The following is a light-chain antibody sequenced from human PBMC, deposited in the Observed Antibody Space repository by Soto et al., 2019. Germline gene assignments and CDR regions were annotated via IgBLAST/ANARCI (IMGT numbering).Light chain of an antibody. CDR2: SIS. CDR3: LLYYGGAWV. Sequence: QTVVTQEPSLTVSPGGTVTLTCASSTGAVTSAYYPTWFQQKPGQAPRALIYSISNIHSWTPARFSGSPLGGKAALTLSGVQPEDEAEYYCLLYYGGAWVFGGGTKLTVL. CDR1: TGAVTSAYY. V-gene: IGLV7-43*01. J-gene: IGLJ3*02.